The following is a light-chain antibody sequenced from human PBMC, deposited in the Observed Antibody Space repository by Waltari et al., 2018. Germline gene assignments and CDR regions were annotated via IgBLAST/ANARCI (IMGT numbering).Light chain of an antibody. J-gene: IGLJ2*01. CDR2: EVT. V-gene: IGLV2-14*01. CDR3: SSYRANSPVV. CDR1: SSDVGGYNE. Sequence: QSALTQPASVSGSPGQAITMSCTGTSSDVGGYNEDAWYQHHPGKAPKLIIYEVTNRPSGLSGRFSGSKSGNTASLTISGLQAEDEADYYCSSYRANSPVVFGGGTKLTVL.